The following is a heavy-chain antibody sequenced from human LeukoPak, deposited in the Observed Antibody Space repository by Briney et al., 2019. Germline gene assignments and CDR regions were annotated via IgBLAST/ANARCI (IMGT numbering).Heavy chain of an antibody. CDR1: GFTFSSYA. V-gene: IGHV3-64D*08. CDR3: PLPALGY. J-gene: IGHJ4*02. CDR2: ISTNAGRT. Sequence: GGSLRLSCSASGFTFSSYAMHWVRQAPGKGLQYVSGISTNAGRTYYAESVKGRFTISRDNSKNTLYLRMSSLRAEDTAVYFCPLPALGYWGQGALVTVSS. D-gene: IGHD2-21*01.